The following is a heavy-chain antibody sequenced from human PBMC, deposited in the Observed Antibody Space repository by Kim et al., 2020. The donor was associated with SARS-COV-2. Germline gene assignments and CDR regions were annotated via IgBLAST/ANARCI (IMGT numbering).Heavy chain of an antibody. CDR1: GFTFSSYS. CDR3: ARGTNYYDSSGYPDY. CDR2: ISSSSSYI. J-gene: IGHJ4*02. D-gene: IGHD3-22*01. Sequence: GGSLRLSCAASGFTFSSYSMNWVRQAPGKGLEWVSSISSSSSYIYYADSVKGRFTISRDNAKTSLYLQMNSLRAEDTAVYYCARGTNYYDSSGYPDYWGQGTLITVSS. V-gene: IGHV3-21*01.